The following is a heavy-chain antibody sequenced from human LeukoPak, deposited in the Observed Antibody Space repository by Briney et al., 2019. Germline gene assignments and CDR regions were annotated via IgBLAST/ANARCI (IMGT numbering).Heavy chain of an antibody. CDR2: ISGSGGST. CDR3: ARAAWIDYYYYMDV. D-gene: IGHD2-2*03. V-gene: IGHV3-23*01. Sequence: GGSLRLSCAASGFTFSSYAMSWVRQAPGKGLEWVSAISGSGGSTYYADSVKGRFTISKDNSKNTLYLQINSLRAEDTAVYYCARAAWIDYYYYMDVWGKGTTVTISS. J-gene: IGHJ6*03. CDR1: GFTFSSYA.